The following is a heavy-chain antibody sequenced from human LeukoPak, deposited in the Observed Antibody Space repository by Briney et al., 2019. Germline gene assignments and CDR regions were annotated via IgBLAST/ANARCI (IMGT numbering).Heavy chain of an antibody. J-gene: IGHJ4*02. D-gene: IGHD4-11*01. CDR2: ISSSSRYI. CDR1: GFTFSSYS. CDR3: ARDRDYSGGYFDY. V-gene: IGHV3-21*01. Sequence: PGGSLRLSCAASGFTFSSYSMNWVRQAPGKGLEWVSSISSSSRYIYYADSVKGRFTISRDNAKNSLYLQMNSLRAEDTAVYYCARDRDYSGGYFDYWGQGTLVTVSS.